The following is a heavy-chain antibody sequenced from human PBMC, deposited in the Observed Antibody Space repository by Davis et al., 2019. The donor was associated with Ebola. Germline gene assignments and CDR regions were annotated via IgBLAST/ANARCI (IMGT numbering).Heavy chain of an antibody. CDR2: ISAYYGTT. CDR1: GYTFTTYG. CDR3: ARGYSSAWYYFDF. Sequence: AASVKVSCKASGYTFTTYGISWVRQAPGQGLEWMGWISAYYGTTNYAQKLQGRVTMTTDTSTSTAYMDLRSLRSDDTAVYYCARGYSSAWYYFDFWGQGTLVTVSS. V-gene: IGHV1-18*01. D-gene: IGHD6-19*01. J-gene: IGHJ4*02.